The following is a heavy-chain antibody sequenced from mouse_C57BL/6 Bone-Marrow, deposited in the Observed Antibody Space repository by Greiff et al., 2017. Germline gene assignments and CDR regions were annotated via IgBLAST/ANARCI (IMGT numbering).Heavy chain of an antibody. V-gene: IGHV5-2*01. CDR2: INSDGGST. Sequence: DVKLVESGGGLVQPGESLKLSCESNEYEFPSHDMSWVRKTPEKRLELVAAINSDGGSTYYPDTMERRFIISRDNTKKTLYLQMSSLRSEDTALYYCARLLWLRRLFAYWGQGTLVTVSA. CDR3: ARLLWLRRLFAY. J-gene: IGHJ3*01. CDR1: EYEFPSHD. D-gene: IGHD2-2*01.